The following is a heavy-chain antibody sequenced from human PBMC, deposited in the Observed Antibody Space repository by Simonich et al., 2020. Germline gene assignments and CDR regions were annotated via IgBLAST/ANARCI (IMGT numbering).Heavy chain of an antibody. CDR2: KKKKGIEN. CDR1: GLAFSCCC. Sequence: EVQLVESVGGLVKPGGSLRFSCAAAGLAFSCCCMSWVRQALMNVMGCVANKKKKGIENYYVDSVKGGFTTSRDNAKNSLYLQMNSLRAEDTAVYYCARIWGLIPYYMDVWGKGTTVTVSS. D-gene: IGHD7-27*01. CDR3: ARIWGLIPYYMDV. J-gene: IGHJ6*03. V-gene: IGHV3-7*01.